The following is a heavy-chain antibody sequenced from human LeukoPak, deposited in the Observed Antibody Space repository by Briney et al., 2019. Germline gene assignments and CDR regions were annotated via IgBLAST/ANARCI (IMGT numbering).Heavy chain of an antibody. CDR3: ARLAAAGLVRGIDY. CDR2: IWYDGSNK. J-gene: IGHJ4*02. V-gene: IGHV3-33*01. D-gene: IGHD6-13*01. CDR1: GFTFSSYG. Sequence: GGSLRLSCAASGFTFSSYGMHWVRQAPGKGLEWVAVIWYDGSNKYYADSVKGRFTISRDNSKNTLYLQMNSPRAEDTAVYYCARLAAAGLVRGIDYWGQGTLVTVSS.